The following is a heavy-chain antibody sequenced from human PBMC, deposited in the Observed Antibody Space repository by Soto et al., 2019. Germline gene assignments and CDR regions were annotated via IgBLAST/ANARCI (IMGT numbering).Heavy chain of an antibody. Sequence: ASVKVSCKASGYTFTSYAMHWVRQAPGQRLEWMGWINAGNGNTKYSQKFQGRVTITRDTSASTAYMELSSLRSEDTAVYYCARAGEYCSSTRCYFLIQKQYSYYGMDVWGQGTTVTVSS. CDR2: INAGNGNT. CDR1: GYTFTSYA. J-gene: IGHJ6*02. CDR3: ARAGEYCSSTRCYFLIQKQYSYYGMDV. V-gene: IGHV1-3*01. D-gene: IGHD2-2*01.